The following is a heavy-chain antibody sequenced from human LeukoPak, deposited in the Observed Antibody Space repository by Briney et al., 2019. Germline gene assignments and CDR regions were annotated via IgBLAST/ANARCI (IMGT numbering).Heavy chain of an antibody. CDR2: INPNSGAT. Sequence: GASVKVSCKASGYTFTAYDMHWVRQAPGQGLEWMGWINPNSGATNSAQKFQGRVTMTRDTSISTAYMELSRLRSDDTAVYYCAAEYCSGASCHGAFDYWGQGTLVTVSS. D-gene: IGHD2-2*01. V-gene: IGHV1-2*02. J-gene: IGHJ4*02. CDR3: AAEYCSGASCHGAFDY. CDR1: GYTFTAYD.